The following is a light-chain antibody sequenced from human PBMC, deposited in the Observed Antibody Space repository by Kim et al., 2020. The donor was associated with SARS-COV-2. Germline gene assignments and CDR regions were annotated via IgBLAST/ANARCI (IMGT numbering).Light chain of an antibody. CDR2: GKN. CDR3: YSRDSSGNHLGV. J-gene: IGLJ2*01. V-gene: IGLV3-19*01. CDR1: SLRSYY. Sequence: SSELTQDPAVSVALGQTVRITCQGDSLRSYYASWYQQKPGQAPVLVIYGKNNRPSGIPDPFSGSSSGNTASLTITVAQAEDEGEYYCYSRDSSGNHLGVF.